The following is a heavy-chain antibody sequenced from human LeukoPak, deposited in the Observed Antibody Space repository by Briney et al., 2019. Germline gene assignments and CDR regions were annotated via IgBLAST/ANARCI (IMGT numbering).Heavy chain of an antibody. J-gene: IGHJ4*02. V-gene: IGHV3-74*01. CDR1: GFPFSGYW. CDR2: INIDGSGA. Sequence: GGSLRLSCAASGFPFSGYWMHWVREAPGKGLVWVSRINIDGSGANYADSVKGRFTISRDNAKNTLHLRMNSLRAEDTAVYYCGSFGVMWEIDYWGQGTLVTVSS. D-gene: IGHD1-26*01. CDR3: GSFGVMWEIDY.